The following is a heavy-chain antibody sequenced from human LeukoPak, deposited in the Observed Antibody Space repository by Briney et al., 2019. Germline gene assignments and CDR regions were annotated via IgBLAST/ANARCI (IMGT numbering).Heavy chain of an antibody. CDR3: AKCGRGYCSSTSCYTGYYGMDV. Sequence: GGSLRLSCAASGFTVSSNYMSWVRQAPGKGLEWVSVIYSGGSTYYADSVKGRFTISRDNSKNTLYLQMNSLRAEDTAVYYCAKCGRGYCSSTSCYTGYYGMDVWGQGTTVTVSS. CDR2: IYSGGST. J-gene: IGHJ6*02. V-gene: IGHV3-66*01. D-gene: IGHD2-2*02. CDR1: GFTVSSNY.